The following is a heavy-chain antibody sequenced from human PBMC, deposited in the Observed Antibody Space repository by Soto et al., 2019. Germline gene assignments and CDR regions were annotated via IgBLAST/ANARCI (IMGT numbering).Heavy chain of an antibody. Sequence: RGESLKISCKGSGYSFTSYWIGWVRQMPGKGLEWMGIIYPGDSDTRYSPSFQGQVTISADKSISTAYLQWSSLKASDTAMYYCARPTYYYDSSGYYSGDYYYGMDVWGQGTTVTVSS. CDR2: IYPGDSDT. V-gene: IGHV5-51*01. CDR3: ARPTYYYDSSGYYSGDYYYGMDV. D-gene: IGHD3-22*01. J-gene: IGHJ6*02. CDR1: GYSFTSYW.